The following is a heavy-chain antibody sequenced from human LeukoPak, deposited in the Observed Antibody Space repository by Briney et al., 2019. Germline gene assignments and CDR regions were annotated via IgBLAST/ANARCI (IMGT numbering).Heavy chain of an antibody. Sequence: GESLKNSCKGSGYSFTNYWIGWVRQMPGKGLEWMGIIYPGDSDTRYSPSFQGQVTISADKSISTAYLQWSSLKASDTAMYYCARRHIVATTDAFDIWGQGTMVTVSS. CDR2: IYPGDSDT. V-gene: IGHV5-51*01. CDR3: ARRHIVATTDAFDI. D-gene: IGHD5-12*01. J-gene: IGHJ3*02. CDR1: GYSFTNYW.